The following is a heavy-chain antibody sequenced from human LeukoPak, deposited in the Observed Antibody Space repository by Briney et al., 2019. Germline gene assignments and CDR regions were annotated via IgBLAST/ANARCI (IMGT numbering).Heavy chain of an antibody. CDR1: GFTFSTFA. D-gene: IGHD1-26*01. V-gene: IGHV3-23*01. Sequence: GGSLRLSCAASGFTFSTFAMSWVRQAPGKGLESVSTISGSGGSTYYADSVKGRFTISSDNSKNTLYLQMNSLRAEDTAVYYCAKGIHSGSYSPPAFDIWGQGTMVTVSS. CDR3: AKGIHSGSYSPPAFDI. J-gene: IGHJ3*02. CDR2: ISGSGGST.